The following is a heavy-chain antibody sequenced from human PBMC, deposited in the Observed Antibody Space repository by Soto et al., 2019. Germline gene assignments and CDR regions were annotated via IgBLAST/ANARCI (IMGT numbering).Heavy chain of an antibody. CDR1: GFTFSSYS. CDR3: AKESVVTAIPRYFQH. J-gene: IGHJ1*01. V-gene: IGHV3-23*01. Sequence: GGSLRLSCAASGFTFSSYSMSWVRQAPGKGLEWVSAISGSGGSTYYADSVKGRFTISRDNSKNTLYLQMNSLRAEDTAVYYCAKESVVTAIPRYFQHWGQGTLVTAPQ. D-gene: IGHD2-21*02. CDR2: ISGSGGST.